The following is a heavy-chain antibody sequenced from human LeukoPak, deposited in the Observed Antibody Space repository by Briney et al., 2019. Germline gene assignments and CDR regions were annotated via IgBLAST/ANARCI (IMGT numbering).Heavy chain of an antibody. V-gene: IGHV3-64*01. CDR2: VVGNGGTT. CDR3: ARERAFYYFDY. CDR1: GFTFTPYT. J-gene: IGHJ4*02. Sequence: GGSLRLSCAASGFTFTPYTIHWVRQAPGQGLEYVSAVVGNGGTTYYANSVKGRFTISRGNSKNTLYLQMGSLRAEDTAVYYCARERAFYYFDYWGQGALVTVSS.